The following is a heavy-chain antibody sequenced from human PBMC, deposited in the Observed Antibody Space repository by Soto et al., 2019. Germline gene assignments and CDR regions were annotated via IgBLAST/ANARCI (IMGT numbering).Heavy chain of an antibody. CDR3: AHRYSSSSWDCFDP. J-gene: IGHJ5*02. Sequence: SGPTLVNPTQTLTLTCTFSGFSLSTSGVGVGWIRQPPGKALEWLALIYWNDDKRYSPSLKSRLTITKDTSKNQVVLTMTNMDPVDTATYYSAHRYSSSSWDCFDPWGQGTLVTVSS. CDR1: GFSLSTSGVG. V-gene: IGHV2-5*01. D-gene: IGHD6-13*01. CDR2: IYWNDDK.